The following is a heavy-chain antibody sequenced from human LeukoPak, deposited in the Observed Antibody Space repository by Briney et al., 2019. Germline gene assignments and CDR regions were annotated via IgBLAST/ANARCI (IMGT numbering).Heavy chain of an antibody. CDR2: IYYSGST. Sequence: KTGGSLRLSCAASGFTFSNNAMHWIRQPPGKGLEWIGYIYYSGSTNYNPSLKSRVTISVDTSKNQFSLKLRSVTAADTAVYYCARVTGYMIEDYFDYWGQGILVTVSS. J-gene: IGHJ4*02. V-gene: IGHV4-59*01. CDR3: ARVTGYMIEDYFDY. D-gene: IGHD3-9*01. CDR1: GFTFSNNA.